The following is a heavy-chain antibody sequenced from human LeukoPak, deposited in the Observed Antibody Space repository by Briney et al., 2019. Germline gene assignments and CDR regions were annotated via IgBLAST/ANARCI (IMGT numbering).Heavy chain of an antibody. D-gene: IGHD1-7*01. CDR1: GGSITSGSYY. Sequence: SETLSLTCTVSGGSITSGSYYWSWIRQPAGKGLEWIGRIYTSGSTDYNPSLKSRVTISVDTSKNQFSLKLTAVTAADTAVYYCASGYNWNYILGHWGQGTLVTVSS. CDR3: ASGYNWNYILGH. CDR2: IYTSGST. J-gene: IGHJ4*02. V-gene: IGHV4-61*02.